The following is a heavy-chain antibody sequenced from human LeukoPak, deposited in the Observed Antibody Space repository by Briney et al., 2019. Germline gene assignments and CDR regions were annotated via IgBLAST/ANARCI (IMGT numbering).Heavy chain of an antibody. CDR1: GFTFSNYW. CDR2: VNFDGTTT. CDR3: VRGAARAYYMDV. Sequence: GGSLRLSCAASGFTFSNYWLHWVRQAPEKGLVWVSRVNFDGTTTNYADSVKGRLTISRDNTKTTLYLQMNSLRAEDTAVYYCVRGAARAYYMDVWGKGTTVTVSS. D-gene: IGHD6-6*01. J-gene: IGHJ6*03. V-gene: IGHV3-74*01.